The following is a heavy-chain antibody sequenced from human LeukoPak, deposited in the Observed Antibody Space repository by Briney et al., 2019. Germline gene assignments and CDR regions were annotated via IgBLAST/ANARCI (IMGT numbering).Heavy chain of an antibody. J-gene: IGHJ4*02. CDR2: LSGGGGIL. Sequence: PGGSLRLSCAVSGFTFSSFAMNWVRQAPGKGLEWVSLLSGGGGILYYADSVKGRFTISRDISKNTLYLQMNSLRAEDTAVYFCVRGLGADWGQGTLVTVSS. V-gene: IGHV3-23*01. CDR3: VRGLGAD. CDR1: GFTFSSFA. D-gene: IGHD4/OR15-4a*01.